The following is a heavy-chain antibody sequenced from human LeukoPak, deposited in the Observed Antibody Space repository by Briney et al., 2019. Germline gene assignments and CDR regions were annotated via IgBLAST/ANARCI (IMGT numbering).Heavy chain of an antibody. CDR1: GGSISSSSCY. Sequence: SETLSLTCTVSGGSISSSSCYWGWIRQPPGKGLEWIGSIYYSGSTYYNPSLKSRVTISVDTSKNQFSLKLSSVTAADTAVYYCAKISRDGYNGFDYWGQGTLVTVSS. J-gene: IGHJ4*02. CDR3: AKISRDGYNGFDY. V-gene: IGHV4-39*07. CDR2: IYYSGST. D-gene: IGHD5-24*01.